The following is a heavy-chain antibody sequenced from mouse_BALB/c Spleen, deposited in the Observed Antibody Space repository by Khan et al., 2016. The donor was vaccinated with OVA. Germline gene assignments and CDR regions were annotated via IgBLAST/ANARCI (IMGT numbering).Heavy chain of an antibody. D-gene: IGHD2-2*01. V-gene: IGHV1S135*01. J-gene: IGHJ3*01. CDR2: IDPFSGDT. Sequence: EVQLVESGPELMKPGASGKISCKASGYSFTTYYIHWVKQSHGKSLEWIGYIDPFSGDTTYNQKFKGMATLTVDKSSSTAYIHLSNLTSEDSVVYYCTRHGYVAWFTYWGQGTLVTVSA. CDR1: GYSFTTYY. CDR3: TRHGYVAWFTY.